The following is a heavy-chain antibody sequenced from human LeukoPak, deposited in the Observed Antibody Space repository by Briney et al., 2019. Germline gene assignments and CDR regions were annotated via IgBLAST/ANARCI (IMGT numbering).Heavy chain of an antibody. CDR2: IIHSGST. J-gene: IGHJ3*02. CDR1: GGSFSAYC. Sequence: PSETLSLTCAVYGGSFSAYCWSWIRHPPEKGLEWIGDIIHSGSTRYNPSLQSRLTISVDTSKNQFSLRLSSVTAADTAVYYCARVAQVDSTMIVVATSLRPFDIWGQGTMVTVSS. V-gene: IGHV4-34*12. CDR3: ARVAQVDSTMIVVATSLRPFDI. D-gene: IGHD3-22*01.